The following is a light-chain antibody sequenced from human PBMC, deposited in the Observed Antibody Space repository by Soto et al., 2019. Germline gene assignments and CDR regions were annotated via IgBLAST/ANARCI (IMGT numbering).Light chain of an antibody. Sequence: EIVMTQSPATLSVSPGERATLSCRASQSVSSNLAWYLQKPGQAPRLLIYGASTRATGVPARFSGSGSGTEFTLTISSLQSEDFAVFYCQQYNDSPLYTFGQGTKLEIK. CDR3: QQYNDSPLYT. CDR2: GAS. CDR1: QSVSSN. V-gene: IGKV3-15*01. J-gene: IGKJ2*01.